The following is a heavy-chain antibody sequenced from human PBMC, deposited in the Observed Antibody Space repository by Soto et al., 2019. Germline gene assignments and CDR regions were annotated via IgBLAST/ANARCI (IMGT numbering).Heavy chain of an antibody. CDR2: ISWNSGSI. J-gene: IGHJ4*02. D-gene: IGHD6-6*01. V-gene: IGHV3-9*01. Sequence: PGGSLRLSCAASGFTFDDYAMHWVRQAPGKGLEWVSGISWNSGSIGYADSVKGRFTISRDNAKNSLYLQMNSMRAEDTALYCCAKDTESIAARPDGSPLFDYWGQGTLVTVSS. CDR1: GFTFDDYA. CDR3: AKDTESIAARPDGSPLFDY.